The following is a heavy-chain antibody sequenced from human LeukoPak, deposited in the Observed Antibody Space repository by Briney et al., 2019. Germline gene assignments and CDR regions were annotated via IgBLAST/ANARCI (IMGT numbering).Heavy chain of an antibody. J-gene: IGHJ4*02. CDR1: GYTFTRYY. Sequence: ASVKVSCKASGYTFTRYYVHWVRQAPGQGLEWMGIINPTGGSTSYAQKFQGRVTMTRDMSTSTVYMQLSSLRSEDTAVYYCAHLFTYYDILTGYYGTYYFDYWGQGTLVTVSS. D-gene: IGHD3-9*01. V-gene: IGHV1-46*01. CDR3: AHLFTYYDILTGYYGTYYFDY. CDR2: INPTGGST.